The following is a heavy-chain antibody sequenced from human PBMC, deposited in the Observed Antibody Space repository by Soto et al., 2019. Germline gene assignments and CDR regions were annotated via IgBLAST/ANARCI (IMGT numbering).Heavy chain of an antibody. J-gene: IGHJ4*02. D-gene: IGHD3-3*01. Sequence: QVQLVESGGGLVKPGQSLSLSCATSGFTFSDYSMAWIRQAPGKGLEWVGYINNGGDIVHYSDSVKGHFRISRDNTKNSLFLQMTSLRAEDTAIYYCARDVSKTTIGVVDSWGQGALVTVSS. CDR3: ARDVSKTTIGVVDS. CDR1: GFTFSDYS. V-gene: IGHV3-11*01. CDR2: INNGGDIV.